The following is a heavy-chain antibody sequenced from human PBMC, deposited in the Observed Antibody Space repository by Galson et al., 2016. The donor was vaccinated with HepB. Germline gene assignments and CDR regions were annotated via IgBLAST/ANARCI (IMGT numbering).Heavy chain of an antibody. CDR3: VKDYHYHDSSGLGGY. D-gene: IGHD3-22*01. Sequence: SLRLSCAASGFTFSNYAMHWVRQAPGKGLEYVSAIGSNGGSTYYADSVTGRFTISRDNSKNTLYLQMSGLRAEDTAVYYYVKDYHYHDSSGLGGYWGQGILVTVSS. CDR2: IGSNGGST. CDR1: GFTFSNYA. J-gene: IGHJ4*02. V-gene: IGHV3-64D*06.